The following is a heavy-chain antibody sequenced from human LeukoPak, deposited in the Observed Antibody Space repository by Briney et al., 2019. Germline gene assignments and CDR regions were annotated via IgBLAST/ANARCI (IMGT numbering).Heavy chain of an antibody. V-gene: IGHV3-23*01. Sequence: GGSLRLSCAASGFIFNNYGLVWVRQAPGKGLEWVSAISNDGGGTTYADFVKGRFSVTRDNSKNTLFLQMNSLRAEDTALYYCAKGSSGYFFDLWGQGTLVTVSS. CDR1: GFIFNNYG. J-gene: IGHJ4*02. CDR3: AKGSSGYFFDL. CDR2: ISNDGGGT. D-gene: IGHD3-22*01.